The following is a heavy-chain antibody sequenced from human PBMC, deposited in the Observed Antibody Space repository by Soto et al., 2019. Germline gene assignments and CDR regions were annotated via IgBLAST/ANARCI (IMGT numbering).Heavy chain of an antibody. D-gene: IGHD2-15*01. V-gene: IGHV5-51*01. CDR1: GYTSTNYW. CDR2: VFPDELEI. CDR3: ARRKLLCGGGSCYGTNDLDY. J-gene: IGHJ4*02. Sequence: GEPLQIACQVPGYTSTNYWVAWVRQVPGKGLEWIGSVFPDELEIRYCPDFQGQVTSSADRSASTAYLKWNSLRASVTAVYCCARRKLLCGGGSCYGTNDLDYWGQGTKVTVSS.